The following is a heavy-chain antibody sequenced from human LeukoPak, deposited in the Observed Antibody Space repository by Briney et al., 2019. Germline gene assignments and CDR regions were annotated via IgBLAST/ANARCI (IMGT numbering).Heavy chain of an antibody. Sequence: GASVKVSCKASGYTFTGYYMHWVRQAPGQGLEWMGWINPNSGGTNYAQKFQGRVTMTRDTSISTAYMELSRLRSDDTAVYYCARLVAEWELSLAAGAHDAFDIWGQGTMVTVSS. D-gene: IGHD1-26*01. CDR1: GYTFTGYY. V-gene: IGHV1-2*02. CDR2: INPNSGGT. CDR3: ARLVAEWELSLAAGAHDAFDI. J-gene: IGHJ3*02.